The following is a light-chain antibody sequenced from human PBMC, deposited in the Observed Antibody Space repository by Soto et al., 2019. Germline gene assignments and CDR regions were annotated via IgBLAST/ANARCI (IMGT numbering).Light chain of an antibody. J-gene: IGKJ5*01. CDR2: GAS. V-gene: IGKV3-20*01. CDR3: QQYSTSPT. Sequence: EIVLTQSPATLSLSPGGRATLSCRASQSVSSSYLAWYQQKPGQAPRLLIYGASSRATGIPDRFSGSGSGTDFTLTISRLEPEDFAVYYCQQYSTSPTFGEGTRLEIK. CDR1: QSVSSSY.